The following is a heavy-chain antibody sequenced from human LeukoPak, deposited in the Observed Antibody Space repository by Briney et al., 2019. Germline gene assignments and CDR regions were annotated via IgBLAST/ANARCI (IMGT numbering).Heavy chain of an antibody. D-gene: IGHD1-7*01. CDR1: GHTLTELC. CDR3: ATDSELPDLYDAFDI. CDR2: FDPEDDEI. J-gene: IGHJ3*02. Sequence: ASVKVSCKISGHTLTELCMHWVRQAPGKGLEWMGGFDPEDDEIMYAQRFQGRVTMTEDTSTDTVYMELSSLRSEDTAVYYCATDSELPDLYDAFDIWGQGTMVTVSS. V-gene: IGHV1-24*01.